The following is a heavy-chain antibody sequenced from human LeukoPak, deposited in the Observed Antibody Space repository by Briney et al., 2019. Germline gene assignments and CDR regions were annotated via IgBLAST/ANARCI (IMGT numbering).Heavy chain of an antibody. CDR3: ARDHPLTVTTLAITYYFDY. Sequence: GASVKVSCKASGYTFTSYGISWVRQAPGQGLEWMGWISAYNGNTNYAQKLQGRVTMTTDTSTSTAYMELRSLRSDDTAVYYCARDHPLTVTTLAITYYFDYWGQGTLVTVSS. CDR2: ISAYNGNT. J-gene: IGHJ4*02. V-gene: IGHV1-18*01. D-gene: IGHD4-17*01. CDR1: GYTFTSYG.